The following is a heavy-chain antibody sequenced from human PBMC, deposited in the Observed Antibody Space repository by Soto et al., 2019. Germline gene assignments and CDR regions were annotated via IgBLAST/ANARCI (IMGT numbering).Heavy chain of an antibody. CDR3: ARDGSSSWFYYYYYGMDV. D-gene: IGHD6-13*01. J-gene: IGHJ6*02. CDR2: INAGNGNT. V-gene: IGHV1-3*01. Sequence: ASVKVSCKASGYTFTSYAMHWVRQAPGQRLEWMGWINAGNGNTKYSQKFQGRVTITRDTSASTAYMELSSLRSEDTAVYYRARDGSSSWFYYYYYGMDVWGQGTTVTVSS. CDR1: GYTFTSYA.